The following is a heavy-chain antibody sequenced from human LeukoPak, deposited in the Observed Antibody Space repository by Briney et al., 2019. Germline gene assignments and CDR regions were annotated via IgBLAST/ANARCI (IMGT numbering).Heavy chain of an antibody. D-gene: IGHD2-21*01. Sequence: GGSLRLSCAASGFTFSSYSMNWVRQAPGKGLEWVSSISSSSSYIYYADSVKGRFTISRDNAKNSLYLQMNSLRAEDTAVYCCARDRTNSRSFDYWGQGTLVTVSS. CDR1: GFTFSSYS. V-gene: IGHV3-21*01. J-gene: IGHJ4*02. CDR2: ISSSSSYI. CDR3: ARDRTNSRSFDY.